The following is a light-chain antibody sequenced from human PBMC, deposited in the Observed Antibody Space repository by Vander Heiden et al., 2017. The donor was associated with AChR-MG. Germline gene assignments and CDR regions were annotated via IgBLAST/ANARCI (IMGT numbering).Light chain of an antibody. CDR2: NNN. CDR3: SAWDDSLNVWV. CDR1: SSNIGSNT. V-gene: IGLV1-44*01. J-gene: IGLJ3*02. Sequence: QSVLTQPPSASETPRQRVTISCSGSSSNIGSNTVNWYQLLPGSAPKLLIYNNNQRPSGVPDRFSGSKSGTSASLAISGLQSEDEADYYCSAWDDSLNVWVFGGGTKLTVL.